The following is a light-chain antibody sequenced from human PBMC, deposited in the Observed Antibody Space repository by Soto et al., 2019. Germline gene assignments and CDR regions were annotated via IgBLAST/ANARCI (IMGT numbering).Light chain of an antibody. CDR3: SSYTSSSTDNYG. J-gene: IGLJ1*01. V-gene: IGLV2-14*03. CDR1: SSDVGGYNY. Sequence: QSALTQPASVSGSPGQSITISCTGTSSDVGGYNYVSWYQQHPGKAPKLMIYDVSNRPSGVSNRFSGSKSGNTASLTISGLQAEDEADYYCSSYTSSSTDNYGFGTGTKLTVL. CDR2: DVS.